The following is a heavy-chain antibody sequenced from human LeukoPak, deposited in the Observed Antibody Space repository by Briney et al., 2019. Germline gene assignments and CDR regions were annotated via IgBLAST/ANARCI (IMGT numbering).Heavy chain of an antibody. CDR3: ARGWAGGDAFNI. V-gene: IGHV3-33*01. CDR2: IWYDGSNK. J-gene: IGHJ3*02. CDR1: GFTFSSYG. Sequence: GRSLRLSCAASGFTFSSYGMHWVRQAPGKGLEWVAVIWYDGSNKYYADSVKGRFTISRDNSKNTLYLQKNSLRAEDTAVYYCARGWAGGDAFNIWGQGTMVTVSS. D-gene: IGHD6-19*01.